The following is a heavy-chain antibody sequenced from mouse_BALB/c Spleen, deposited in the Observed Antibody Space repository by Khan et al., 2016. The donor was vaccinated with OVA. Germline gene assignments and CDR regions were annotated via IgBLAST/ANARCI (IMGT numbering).Heavy chain of an antibody. CDR3: ERSNYGNFAY. CDR1: GFTFSSYT. CDR2: ISSGGDNT. V-gene: IGHV5-9*03. Sequence: EVQLVESGGGLVKPGGSLKLTCAASGFTFSSYTMSWIRQTPEKRLEWVATISSGGDNTYYPASVKGRFTISSDNAKNNLYLQMSSLRSEDTALYYCERSNYGNFAYWGQGTLVTVSA. J-gene: IGHJ3*01. D-gene: IGHD2-1*01.